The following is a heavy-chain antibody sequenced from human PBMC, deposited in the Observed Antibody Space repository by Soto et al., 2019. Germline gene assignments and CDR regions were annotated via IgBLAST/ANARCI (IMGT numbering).Heavy chain of an antibody. V-gene: IGHV3-33*01. J-gene: IGHJ4*02. Sequence: QVQLVESGGGVVQPGRSLRLSCAASGFTFSSYGMHWVRQAPGKGLEWVAVIWYDGSNKHYADSVKGRFTISRDNSKNRRYLQMNSLRAEDTAVYYCARGEGQQLVNPFDYWGQGTLVTVSS. D-gene: IGHD6-13*01. CDR3: ARGEGQQLVNPFDY. CDR2: IWYDGSNK. CDR1: GFTFSSYG.